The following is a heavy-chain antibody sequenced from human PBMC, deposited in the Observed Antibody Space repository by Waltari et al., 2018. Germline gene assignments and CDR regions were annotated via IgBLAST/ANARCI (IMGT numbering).Heavy chain of an antibody. CDR2: IYHSGST. V-gene: IGHV4-38-2*01. J-gene: IGHJ4*02. D-gene: IGHD5-18*01. CDR3: ARSISGYSYGFDY. Sequence: QVQLQESGPGLVKPSETLSLTCAVSGSSISSGYYWGWIRQPPGKGLEWIGSIYHSGSTYYNPSLKSRVTISVDTSKNQFSLKLSSVTAADTAVYYCARSISGYSYGFDYWGQGTLVTVSS. CDR1: GSSISSGYY.